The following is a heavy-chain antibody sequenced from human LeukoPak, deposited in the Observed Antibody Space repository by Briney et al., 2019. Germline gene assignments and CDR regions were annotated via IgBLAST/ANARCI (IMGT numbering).Heavy chain of an antibody. V-gene: IGHV4-61*02. CDR1: GGSINSGTYY. CDR2: LSTSGNT. Sequence: SETLSLTCSVSGGSINSGTYYWNWIRQPAGKGLEWIGRLSTSGNTNYNPSLKSRVTISRDTSKNQFSLTLTSVIAADTAVYYCASSDGNWFDPWGQGTLSPSPQ. D-gene: IGHD1-26*01. J-gene: IGHJ5*02. CDR3: ASSDGNWFDP.